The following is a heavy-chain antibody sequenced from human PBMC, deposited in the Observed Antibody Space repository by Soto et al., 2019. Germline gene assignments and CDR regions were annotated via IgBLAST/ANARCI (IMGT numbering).Heavy chain of an antibody. Sequence: QVQLVQSGAEVKKPGSSVKVSCTASGGTFSSYAISWVRQAPGQGLEWMGGIIPIFGTANYAQKFQGRVTITADESTSTAYMELSSLRSEDTAVYYCARGRDIVVVPALMRNADYYYGMDVWGQGTTVTVSS. CDR2: IIPIFGTA. V-gene: IGHV1-69*01. CDR3: ARGRDIVVVPALMRNADYYYGMDV. J-gene: IGHJ6*02. D-gene: IGHD2-2*01. CDR1: GGTFSSYA.